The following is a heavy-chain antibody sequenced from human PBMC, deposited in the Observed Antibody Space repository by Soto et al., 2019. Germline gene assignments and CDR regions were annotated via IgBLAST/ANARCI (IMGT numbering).Heavy chain of an antibody. CDR3: ARSIAARLNWFDP. CDR2: LSDSGDSI. J-gene: IGHJ5*02. V-gene: IGHV3-23*01. CDR1: GFTFSSYA. Sequence: LRLSCAASGFTFSSYAMTWVRQAPGKGLEWVSGLSDSGDSIYYADSVKGRFTIYRDNSMNTLYLQMNSLRAEDTAVYYCARSIAARLNWFDPWGQGTLVTVSS. D-gene: IGHD6-6*01.